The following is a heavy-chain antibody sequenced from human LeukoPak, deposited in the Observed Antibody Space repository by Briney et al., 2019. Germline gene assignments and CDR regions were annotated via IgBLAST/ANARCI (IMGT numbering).Heavy chain of an antibody. V-gene: IGHV3-21*01. CDR1: GSTFSNYS. CDR3: ARDARYDYVWGSYRYTIDYFDY. J-gene: IGHJ4*02. D-gene: IGHD3-16*02. CDR2: ISSSSSYI. Sequence: GGSLRLSCAASGSTFSNYSMNWVRQAPGKGLEWVSSISSSSSYIYYADSVRGRFTISRDNAKNSLYLQMNSLRAEDTAVYYCARDARYDYVWGSYRYTIDYFDYWGQGTLVTVSS.